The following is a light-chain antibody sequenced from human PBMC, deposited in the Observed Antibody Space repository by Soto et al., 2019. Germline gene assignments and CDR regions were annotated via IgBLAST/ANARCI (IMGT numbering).Light chain of an antibody. J-gene: IGKJ1*01. CDR1: QSIGSY. V-gene: IGKV1-39*01. CDR3: QQSYSTPRT. CDR2: AAS. Sequence: DIQMTQSPSSLSASVGDRVTITCRASQSIGSYLNWYQQNPGKAPKLLIYAASSLQSGVPSRFSGSGSGTDFTLTISSLQPEDFATYYCQQSYSTPRTFGQGTKVEIK.